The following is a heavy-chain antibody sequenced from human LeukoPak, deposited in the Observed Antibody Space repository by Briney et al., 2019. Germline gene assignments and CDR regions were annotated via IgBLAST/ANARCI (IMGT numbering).Heavy chain of an antibody. CDR3: ARHGRDGYIPYFDY. D-gene: IGHD5-24*01. V-gene: IGHV4-59*08. CDR1: GGPISSYY. J-gene: IGHJ4*02. Sequence: PSETLSLTCTVSGGPISSYYWSWIRQPPGKGLEWIWYIYYSGSTNYNPSLKSRVTISVDTSKNQFSLKLSSVTAADTAVYYCARHGRDGYIPYFDYWGQGTLVTVSS. CDR2: IYYSGST.